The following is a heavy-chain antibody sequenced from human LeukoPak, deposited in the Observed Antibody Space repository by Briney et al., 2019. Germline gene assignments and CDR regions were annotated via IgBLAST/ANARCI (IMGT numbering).Heavy chain of an antibody. CDR3: ARARGLVSRPRTGYYYYMDV. CDR1: GFTFSHHY. D-gene: IGHD6-6*01. J-gene: IGHJ6*03. CDR2: TRNKANSYTT. Sequence: GGSLRLSCAASGFTFSHHYMDWVRQAPGKGLEWVGRTRNKANSYTTEYAAAGKGKFTSARDDANNSLYLQMNSLKTEDTAVYYCARARGLVSRPRTGYYYYMDVWGKGTTVTISS. V-gene: IGHV3-72*01.